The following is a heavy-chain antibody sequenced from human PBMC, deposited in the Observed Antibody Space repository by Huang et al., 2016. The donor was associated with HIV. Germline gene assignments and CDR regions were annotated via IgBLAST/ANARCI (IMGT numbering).Heavy chain of an antibody. V-gene: IGHV4-39*01. Sequence: QLQLQESGPGLVKPSETLSLTCTVSGGSISSSSYYWGWIRQPPGKGLEWIGSIYHSGNTYYNPSLKSRVTIAGDTSRTQFSLKLSSVTAADTAVYYCAAHGRIVGIPAAPLRFDPWGQGTLVTVSS. J-gene: IGHJ5*02. CDR2: IYHSGNT. CDR3: AAHGRIVGIPAAPLRFDP. D-gene: IGHD6-13*01. CDR1: GGSISSSSYY.